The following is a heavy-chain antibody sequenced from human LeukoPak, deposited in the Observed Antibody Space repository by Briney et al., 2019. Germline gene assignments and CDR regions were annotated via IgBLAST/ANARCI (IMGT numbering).Heavy chain of an antibody. CDR3: ASGGYYDFWSGFDY. J-gene: IGHJ4*02. CDR1: GGSISSSNW. Sequence: SETLSLTCAVSGGSISSSNWWSWVRQPPGKGLEWIGEIYHSGSTNYNPSLKSRVTISVDRSKNQFSLKLSSVTAADTAVYYCASGGYYDFWSGFDYWGQGTLVTVSS. CDR2: IYHSGST. V-gene: IGHV4-4*02. D-gene: IGHD3-3*01.